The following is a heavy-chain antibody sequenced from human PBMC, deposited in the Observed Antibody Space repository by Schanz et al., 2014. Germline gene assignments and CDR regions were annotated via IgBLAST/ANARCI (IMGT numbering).Heavy chain of an antibody. CDR2: MNPNSGNP. J-gene: IGHJ4*02. CDR1: GYTFTGYY. Sequence: QVQLVQSGAEMKKPGASVKVSCKASGYTFTGYYMHWVRQAPGQGLEWLGWMNPNSGNPGFAQKFRGRVTMTRDTSTSTVYMELSSLRSEDTAVYYCARDGVDAAAGGNYWGQGTLVTVSS. D-gene: IGHD6-13*01. V-gene: IGHV1-8*01. CDR3: ARDGVDAAAGGNY.